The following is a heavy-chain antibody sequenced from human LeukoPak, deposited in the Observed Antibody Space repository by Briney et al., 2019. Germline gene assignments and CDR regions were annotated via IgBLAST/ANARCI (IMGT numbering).Heavy chain of an antibody. D-gene: IGHD2-15*01. Sequence: SETLSLTCTVSGGSISSYYWSWIRQPPGKGLEWIGYIYYSGSTNYNPSLKSRVTMSVDTSKNQFSLKLSSVTAADTAVYYCARDVGSLNWFDPWGQGTLVTVSS. CDR1: GGSISSYY. CDR2: IYYSGST. J-gene: IGHJ5*02. V-gene: IGHV4-59*12. CDR3: ARDVGSLNWFDP.